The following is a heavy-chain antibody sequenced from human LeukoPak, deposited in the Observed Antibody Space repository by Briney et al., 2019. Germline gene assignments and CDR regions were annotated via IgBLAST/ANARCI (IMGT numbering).Heavy chain of an antibody. CDR3: AKVLERDYYDSSGYYHFDY. CDR2: ISGSGGST. J-gene: IGHJ4*02. V-gene: IGHV3-23*01. Sequence: GGSLRLSCAASGFTFSSYAMSWVRQASGKGLEWVSAISGSGGSTYYADSVKGRFTISRDNSKNTLYLQMNSLRAEDTAVYYCAKVLERDYYDSSGYYHFDYWGQGTLVTVSS. D-gene: IGHD3-22*01. CDR1: GFTFSSYA.